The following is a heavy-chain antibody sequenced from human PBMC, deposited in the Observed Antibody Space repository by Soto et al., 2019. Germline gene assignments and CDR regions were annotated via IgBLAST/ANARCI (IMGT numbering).Heavy chain of an antibody. CDR2: MYYTGVT. V-gene: IGHV4-61*01. CDR1: GGSVRSGNHF. CDR3: ARGGEPLGYYGLDV. Sequence: SETLSLTCSGSGGSVRSGNHFWNWIRQPPGRGLEWLGYMYYTGVTNYNPSLKSRVSMSVDTSKDQFSLNLTSLTAADTAVYYCARGGEPLGYYGLDVWGQGTTVTVSS. J-gene: IGHJ6*02.